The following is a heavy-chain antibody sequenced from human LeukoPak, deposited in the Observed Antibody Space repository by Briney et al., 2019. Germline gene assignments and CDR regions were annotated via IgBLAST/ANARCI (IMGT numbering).Heavy chain of an antibody. D-gene: IGHD3-22*01. V-gene: IGHV1-46*01. J-gene: IGHJ4*02. CDR2: INPSGGST. CDR1: EYTFTSYY. CDR3: AREALTYYYDSSGIDYFDY. Sequence: ASVKVSCKASEYTFTSYYMHWVRQAPGQGLEWMGIINPSGGSTSYAQKFQGRVTMTRDTSTSTVHMELSSLRSEDTAVYYCAREALTYYYDSSGIDYFDYWGQGTLVTVSS.